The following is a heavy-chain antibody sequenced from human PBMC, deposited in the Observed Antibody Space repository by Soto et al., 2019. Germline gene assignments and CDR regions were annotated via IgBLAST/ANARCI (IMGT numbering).Heavy chain of an antibody. CDR1: GYTFTGYY. D-gene: IGHD2-15*01. CDR2: INPNSGGT. J-gene: IGHJ6*02. Sequence: ASVKVSCKASGYTFTGYYMHWVRQAPGQGLEWMGWINPNSGGTNYAQKFQGWVTMTRDTSISTAYMELSRLRSDDTAVYYCARYCVVVTGDYYGIDVWAQRTSVPVSS. V-gene: IGHV1-2*04. CDR3: ARYCVVVTGDYYGIDV.